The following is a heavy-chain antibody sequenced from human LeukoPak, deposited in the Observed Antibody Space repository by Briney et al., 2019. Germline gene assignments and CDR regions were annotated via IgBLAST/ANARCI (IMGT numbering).Heavy chain of an antibody. Sequence: GGPLRLSCAASGFTFDDYGMSWVRQAPGKGLEWVSGINWNGGSTGYADSVKGRFTISRDNAKNSLYLQMNSLRAEDTALYYCARVRRYCSGVAATLKSYYYYYYMDVWGKGTTVTVSS. V-gene: IGHV3-20*04. CDR2: INWNGGST. CDR1: GFTFDDYG. CDR3: ARVRRYCSGVAATLKSYYYYYYMDV. J-gene: IGHJ6*03. D-gene: IGHD2-15*01.